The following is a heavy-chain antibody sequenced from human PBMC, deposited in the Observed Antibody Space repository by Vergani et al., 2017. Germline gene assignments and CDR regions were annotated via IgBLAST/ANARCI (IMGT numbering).Heavy chain of an antibody. D-gene: IGHD2-21*02. CDR1: GFTFDDYA. Sequence: VQLVESGGGLVQPGRSLRLSCAASGFTFDDYAMHWVRQAPGKGLEWVSGISWNSGSIGYADSVKGRFTISRDNAKNSLYLQMNSLRAEDTALYYCAKDCGGDCQKGFDYWGQGTLVTVSS. CDR2: ISWNSGSI. J-gene: IGHJ4*02. V-gene: IGHV3-9*01. CDR3: AKDCGGDCQKGFDY.